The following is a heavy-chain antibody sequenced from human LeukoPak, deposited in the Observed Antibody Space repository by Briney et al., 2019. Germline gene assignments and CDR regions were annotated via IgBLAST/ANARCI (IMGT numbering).Heavy chain of an antibody. CDR1: NGSISSDTYF. V-gene: IGHV4-61*02. D-gene: IGHD6-13*01. J-gene: IGHJ2*01. CDR3: ARVSSSWYQDWYFDL. CDR2: IDTSGNT. Sequence: PSETLSLTCTVSNGSISSDTYFWSWIRQPAGKGLEWIGRIDTSGNTNYKPSLKSRVTMSVDTSKNQFSLKLSSVTAADTAVYYCARVSSSWYQDWYFDLWGRGTLVTVSS.